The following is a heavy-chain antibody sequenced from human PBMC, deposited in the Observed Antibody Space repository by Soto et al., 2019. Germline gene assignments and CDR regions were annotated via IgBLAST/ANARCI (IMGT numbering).Heavy chain of an antibody. J-gene: IGHJ6*02. Sequence: SVKVSCKASGGTFSSYAISCVRQAPGQGLEWMGGIIPIFGTANYAQKFQGRVTITADESTSTAYMELSSLRSEDTAVYYCARVSDQLLPYYYYGMDVWGRGTTVTVSS. CDR3: ARVSDQLLPYYYYGMDV. V-gene: IGHV1-69*13. CDR2: IIPIFGTA. D-gene: IGHD2-2*01. CDR1: GGTFSSYA.